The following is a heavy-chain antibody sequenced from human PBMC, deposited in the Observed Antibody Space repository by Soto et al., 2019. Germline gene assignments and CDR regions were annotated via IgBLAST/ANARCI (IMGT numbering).Heavy chain of an antibody. CDR1: GFTVNNYA. J-gene: IGHJ4*02. V-gene: IGHV3-23*01. CDR3: AKDLGDYMDHFDY. Sequence: EVQLLESGGGLVQPGGSLRLSCAASGFTVNNYAMTWVRQAPGKGLEWVSTISGSGGSTYYADSVKGRFTISRDNSKNTLYLRMDSLRAEDTAVYYCAKDLGDYMDHFDYWGQGTLVTVSS. D-gene: IGHD4-4*01. CDR2: ISGSGGST.